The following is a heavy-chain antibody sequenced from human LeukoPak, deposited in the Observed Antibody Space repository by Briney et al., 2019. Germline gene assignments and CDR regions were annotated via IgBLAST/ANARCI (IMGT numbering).Heavy chain of an antibody. V-gene: IGHV3-30*04. Sequence: GGSLRLSCAASEFTFSSYAMHWVRQAPGKGLEWVAVISYDGSNKYYADSVKGRFTISRDNSKNTLYLQMNSLRAEDTAVYYCARDLWSDYWGQGTLVTVSS. CDR3: ARDLWSDY. CDR1: EFTFSSYA. D-gene: IGHD3-10*01. CDR2: ISYDGSNK. J-gene: IGHJ4*02.